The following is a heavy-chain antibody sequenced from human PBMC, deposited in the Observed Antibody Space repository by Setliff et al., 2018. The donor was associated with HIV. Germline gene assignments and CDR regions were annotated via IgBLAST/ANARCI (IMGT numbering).Heavy chain of an antibody. CDR3: AARGPRYSYAPYFFDS. D-gene: IGHD5-18*01. CDR1: NGSFSGYY. V-gene: IGHV4-34*01. J-gene: IGHJ4*02. Sequence: PSETLSLTCAVYNGSFSGYYWTWIRQPPGKGLEWIGETNHSGSTNYSPSLKSRVTISVDASRNQFSLRLSSVTAADTAVYYCAARGPRYSYAPYFFDSWGQGTLVTVSS. CDR2: TNHSGST.